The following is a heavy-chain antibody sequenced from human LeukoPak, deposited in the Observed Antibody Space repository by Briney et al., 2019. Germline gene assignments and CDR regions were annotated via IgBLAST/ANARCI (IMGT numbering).Heavy chain of an antibody. D-gene: IGHD6-19*01. CDR1: GYSISSGYY. V-gene: IGHV4-38-2*02. J-gene: IGHJ4*02. CDR2: IYHSGTT. CDR3: AREAGGRQWLVPHYFDY. Sequence: PSETLSLTCTVSGYSISSGYYWDWIRQSPGKGLEWIGNIYHSGTTYYNPSLNSRVSISADTSKNQFSLKLSSVTAADTAVYYCAREAGGRQWLVPHYFDYWGQGTLVTVSS.